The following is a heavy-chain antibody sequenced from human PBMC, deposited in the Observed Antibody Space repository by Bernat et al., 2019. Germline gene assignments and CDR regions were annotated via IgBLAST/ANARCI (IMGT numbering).Heavy chain of an antibody. Sequence: QVQLVQSGAEVKKPGASVKVSCKASGYTFTSYDINWVRQATGQGLEWMGWMNPNSGNTGYAQKFQGRVTMTRNTSISTAYMELSSLRSEDTAVYYCARGNSEAARSSAYFDYWGQGTLVTVSS. D-gene: IGHD4-23*01. CDR2: MNPNSGNT. V-gene: IGHV1-8*01. J-gene: IGHJ4*02. CDR3: ARGNSEAARSSAYFDY. CDR1: GYTFTSYD.